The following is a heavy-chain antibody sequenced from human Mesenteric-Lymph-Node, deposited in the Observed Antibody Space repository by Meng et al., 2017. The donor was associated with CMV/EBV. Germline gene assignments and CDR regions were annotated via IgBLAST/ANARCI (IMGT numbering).Heavy chain of an antibody. CDR1: GFTFSSYE. D-gene: IGHD3-3*01. J-gene: IGHJ4*02. CDR2: ISSSGSTI. V-gene: IGHV3-48*03. CDR3: ARGNSAWGIFGVVNYYFDY. Sequence: GESLKISCAASGFTFSSYEMNWVRQAPGKGLEWVSYISSSGSTIYYADSVKGRSTISRDNAKNSLYLQMNSLRAEDTAVYYCARGNSAWGIFGVVNYYFDYWGQGTLVTVSS.